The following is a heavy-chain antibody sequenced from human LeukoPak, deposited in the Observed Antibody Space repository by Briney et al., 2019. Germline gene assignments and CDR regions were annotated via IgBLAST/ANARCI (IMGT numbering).Heavy chain of an antibody. V-gene: IGHV4-39*02. D-gene: IGHD6-25*01. CDR3: ARSSGTGTFSY. CDR2: VYYGRSP. J-gene: IGHJ4*02. CDR1: GDSISRGTYY. Sequence: ASETLSLTCTVSGDSISRGTYYWAWIRQPPGKGLEWIGSVYYGRSPYFNPSLESRATISVDTSKNHFSLKMSSVTAADTAVYYCARSSGTGTFSYWGQGTLVTVSS.